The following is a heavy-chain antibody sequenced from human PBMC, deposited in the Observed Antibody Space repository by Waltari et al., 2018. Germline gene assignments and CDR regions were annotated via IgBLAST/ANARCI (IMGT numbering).Heavy chain of an antibody. D-gene: IGHD3-16*02. CDR3: AKDTRLGELSLYGWYFDY. Sequence: EVQLVESGGGLVKPGGSLRLSCAASGFTFSSYSMNWVRQAPGKGLEWVSSISSSSSYIYYADSVKGRFTISRDNAKNSLYLQMNTLRVEDTAFYYCAKDTRLGELSLYGWYFDYWGQGTLVTVSS. V-gene: IGHV3-21*04. CDR2: ISSSSSYI. J-gene: IGHJ4*02. CDR1: GFTFSSYS.